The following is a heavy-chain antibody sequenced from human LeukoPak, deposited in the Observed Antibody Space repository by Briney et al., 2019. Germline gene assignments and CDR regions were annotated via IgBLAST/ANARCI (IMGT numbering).Heavy chain of an antibody. CDR1: GYTFTGYY. V-gene: IGHV1-2*04. D-gene: IGHD4-17*01. CDR2: INPNSGGT. Sequence: ASVKVSCKASGYTFTGYYMHWVRQAPGQGLEWMGWINPNSGGTNYAQKFQGWVTMTRDTSISTAYMELSRLRSDDTAVYYCARADGDYVHYGMDVWGQGTKVTVSS. CDR3: ARADGDYVHYGMDV. J-gene: IGHJ6*02.